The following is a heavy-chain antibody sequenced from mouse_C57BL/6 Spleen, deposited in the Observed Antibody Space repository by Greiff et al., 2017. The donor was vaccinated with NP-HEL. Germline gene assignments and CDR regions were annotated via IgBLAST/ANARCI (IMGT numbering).Heavy chain of an antibody. J-gene: IGHJ3*01. CDR3: ARFEELRLFAY. CDR1: GYTFTSYW. CDR2: IDPSDSYT. D-gene: IGHD2-4*01. Sequence: QVQLKQPGAELVMPGASVKLSCKASGYTFTSYWMHWVKQRPGQGLEWIGEIDPSDSYTNYNQKFKGKSTLTVDKSSSTAYMQLSSLTSEDSAVYYCARFEELRLFAYWGQGTLVTVSA. V-gene: IGHV1-69*01.